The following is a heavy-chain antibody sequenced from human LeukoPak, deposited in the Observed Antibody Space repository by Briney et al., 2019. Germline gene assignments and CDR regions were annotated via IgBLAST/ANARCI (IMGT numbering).Heavy chain of an antibody. CDR1: GFTFSSYS. CDR2: ISWNSGSI. V-gene: IGHV3-9*01. D-gene: IGHD2-15*01. Sequence: GGSPRLSCAASGFTFSSYSMNWVRQAPGKGLEWVSGISWNSGSIGYADSVKGRFTISRDNAKNSLYLQMNSLRAEDTALYYCAKTTTGYSSGRYPAWPIDYWGQGALVTVSS. CDR3: AKTTTGYSSGRYPAWPIDY. J-gene: IGHJ4*02.